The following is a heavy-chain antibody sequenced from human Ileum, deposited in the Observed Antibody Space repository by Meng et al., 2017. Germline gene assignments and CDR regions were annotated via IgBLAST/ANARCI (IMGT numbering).Heavy chain of an antibody. Sequence: LQGLGPGLGGPSGTLSLTCVGSGDSISSSNWWNWVRQPPGKGLEWIGEIFHTGSTNYNPSLKSRVTISADKSKNQFSLNLSSVTAADTAVYYCATNKNKKIDYWGQGTLVTVSS. CDR3: ATNKNKKIDY. CDR1: GDSISSSNW. D-gene: IGHD2/OR15-2a*01. V-gene: IGHV4-4*02. CDR2: IFHTGST. J-gene: IGHJ4*02.